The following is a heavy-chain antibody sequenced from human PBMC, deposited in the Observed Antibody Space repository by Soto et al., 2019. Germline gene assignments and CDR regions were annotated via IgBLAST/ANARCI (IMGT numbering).Heavy chain of an antibody. CDR1: GGTFSNYA. V-gene: IGHV1-69*01. D-gene: IGHD5-12*01. CDR2: TIPIFVTP. J-gene: IGHJ5*01. Sequence: QVQLVQSGAEVKEPGSSVKVSCKSSGGTFSNYAMTWVRQAPGQGREWMGGTIPIFVTPIYAQKFGGRLTITADDSANTAHRELSSLIPEDTAVFYCARGEGVVSTIRAPFDSWGQGTLVTVSS. CDR3: ARGEGVVSTIRAPFDS.